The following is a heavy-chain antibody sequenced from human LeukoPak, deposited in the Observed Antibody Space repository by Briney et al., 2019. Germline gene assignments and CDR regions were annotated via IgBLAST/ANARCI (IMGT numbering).Heavy chain of an antibody. CDR1: GGSFSGYY. CDR3: ARHYVFVLGGSSFDY. Sequence: SETLSLTCAVYGGSFSGYYWSWIRQPPGKGLEWIGETNHSGSTNYNPSLKSRVTISVDTSKNQFSLKLSSVTAADTAVYYCARHYVFVLGGSSFDYWGQGSLVTVSS. V-gene: IGHV4-34*01. J-gene: IGHJ4*02. D-gene: IGHD3-16*01. CDR2: TNHSGST.